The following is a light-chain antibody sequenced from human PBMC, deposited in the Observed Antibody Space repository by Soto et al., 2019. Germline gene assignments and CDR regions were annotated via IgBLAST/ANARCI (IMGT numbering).Light chain of an antibody. J-gene: IGKJ5*01. V-gene: IGKV1-6*01. Sequence: AIPMTQSPSSLSASVGDRFTITCRASQGIRNDLGWYQQKPGKAPKLLIYAASSLQSGVPSRFSVSGSGTDFTLTISRLKTEDFATYDCLQEYNYPITFGQGTRLENK. CDR1: QGIRND. CDR2: AAS. CDR3: LQEYNYPIT.